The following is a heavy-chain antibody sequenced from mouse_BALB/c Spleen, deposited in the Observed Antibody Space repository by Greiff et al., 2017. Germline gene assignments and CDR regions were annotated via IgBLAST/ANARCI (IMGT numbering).Heavy chain of an antibody. J-gene: IGHJ4*01. V-gene: IGHV1S137*01. CDR3: ARSPRARGAMDY. CDR1: GYTFTDYA. Sequence: QVQLQQSGAELVRPGVSVKISCKGSGYTFTDYAMHWVKQSHAKSLEWIGVISTYYGDASYNQKFKGKATMTVDKSSSTAYMELARLTSEDSAIYYCARSPRARGAMDYWGQGTSVTVSS. CDR2: ISTYYGDA. D-gene: IGHD3-3*01.